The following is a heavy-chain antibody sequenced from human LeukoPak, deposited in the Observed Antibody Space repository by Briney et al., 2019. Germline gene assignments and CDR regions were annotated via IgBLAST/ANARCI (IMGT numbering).Heavy chain of an antibody. V-gene: IGHV1-18*01. CDR2: ISAHNGKK. CDR1: GYTFSSYG. Sequence: GASVKVSCKASGYTFSSYGISWVRQAPGQGLEWMGWISAHNGKKDNAQKFQGRVTMTTDTPTSTAYMELRGLRSDDTAVYYCARDWYQLPPPISMDVWGQGTTVTVSS. J-gene: IGHJ6*02. CDR3: ARDWYQLPPPISMDV. D-gene: IGHD2-2*01.